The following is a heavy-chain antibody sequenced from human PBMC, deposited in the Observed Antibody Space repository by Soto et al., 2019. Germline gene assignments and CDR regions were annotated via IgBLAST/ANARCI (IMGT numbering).Heavy chain of an antibody. V-gene: IGHV1-2*04. CDR3: ARGAPTMVRGVIIMPDYGMDV. D-gene: IGHD3-10*01. J-gene: IGHJ6*02. CDR2: INPNSGGT. CDR1: GYTFTGYY. Sequence: ASVKVSCKASGYTFTGYYMHWVRQAPGQGLEWMGWINPNSGGTNYAQKFQGWVTMTRDTSISTAYVELSRLRSDDTAVYYCARGAPTMVRGVIIMPDYGMDVWGQGTTVTVSS.